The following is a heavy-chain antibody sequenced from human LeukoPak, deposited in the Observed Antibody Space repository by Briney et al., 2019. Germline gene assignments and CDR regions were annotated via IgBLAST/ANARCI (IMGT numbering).Heavy chain of an antibody. CDR3: ARDSLAQALGYPGYHYGMDV. CDR2: IYHSGST. J-gene: IGHJ6*04. D-gene: IGHD2-15*01. V-gene: IGHV4-38-2*02. CDR1: GYSISSGYY. Sequence: SETLSLTCAVSGYSISSGYYWGWIRQPPGKGLEWIGSIYHSGSTYYNPSLKSRVTISVDTSKNQFSLKLSSVTAADTAVYYCARDSLAQALGYPGYHYGMDVWGKGTTVTVSS.